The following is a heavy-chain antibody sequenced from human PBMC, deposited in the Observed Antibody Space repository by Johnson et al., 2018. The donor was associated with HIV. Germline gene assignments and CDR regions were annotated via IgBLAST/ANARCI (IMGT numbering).Heavy chain of an antibody. CDR3: GRRANVGTSVWGDFDL. CDR2: LTGSGDTT. CDR1: GFTFRSYA. Sequence: VQLVESGGDVVQPGRSLRLSCAASGFTFRSYAMNWVRQAPGKGLEWVSTLTGSGDTTYYADSVKGRFTISRDNSKNTLHLQMNGLRAEDTAVYYCGRRANVGTSVWGDFDLWGQGTMATVSS. J-gene: IGHJ3*01. D-gene: IGHD3-16*01. V-gene: IGHV3-23*04.